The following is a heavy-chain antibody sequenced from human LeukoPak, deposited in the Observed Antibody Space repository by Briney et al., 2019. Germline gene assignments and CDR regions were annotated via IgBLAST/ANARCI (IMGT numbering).Heavy chain of an antibody. D-gene: IGHD3-22*01. CDR1: DGSISSYY. V-gene: IGHV4-59*01. CDR2: IYYNGST. J-gene: IGHJ6*03. Sequence: SETLSLTCTVSDGSISSYYWSWIRQPPGKGLEWIGYIYYNGSTNYNPSLKSRVTISVDTSKSQFSLKLSSVTAADTAVYYCATSHSSGYYYYMDVWGKGTTVTVSS. CDR3: ATSHSSGYYYYMDV.